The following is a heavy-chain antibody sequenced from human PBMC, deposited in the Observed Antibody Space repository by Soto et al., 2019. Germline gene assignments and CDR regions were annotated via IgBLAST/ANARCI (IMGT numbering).Heavy chain of an antibody. Sequence: EVQLVESGGGLVKPGGSLRLSCAASGFSFSTYSMNWVRQAPGKGLEWVSAISSSSTYIYYGDSVKGRFTISRDNAKTSLYLQMNSLRAEDTAVYSFARIGTAAAIGTYGMDVWGQGTTVTVSS. J-gene: IGHJ6*02. CDR1: GFSFSTYS. V-gene: IGHV3-21*01. CDR2: ISSSSTYI. CDR3: ARIGTAAAIGTYGMDV. D-gene: IGHD2-2*01.